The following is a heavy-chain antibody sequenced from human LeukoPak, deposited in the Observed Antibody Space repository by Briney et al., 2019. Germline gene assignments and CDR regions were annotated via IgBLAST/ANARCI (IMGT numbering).Heavy chain of an antibody. J-gene: IGHJ4*02. D-gene: IGHD6-6*01. CDR3: ARDHSYSSSFLFDY. CDR2: IFYSGGT. Sequence: NSSETLSLTCTVSGGSSTSNNYYWGWIRQPPGKGLEWIGSIFYSGGTNYNPSLKSRVTILIDTSKNQFSLKLSSVTAADTAVYYCARDHSYSSSFLFDYWGQGTLVTVSS. V-gene: IGHV4-39*07. CDR1: GGSSTSNNYY.